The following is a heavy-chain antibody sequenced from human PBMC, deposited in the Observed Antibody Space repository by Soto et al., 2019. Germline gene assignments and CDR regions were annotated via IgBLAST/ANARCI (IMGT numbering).Heavy chain of an antibody. J-gene: IGHJ4*02. CDR1: VFTFSTYS. D-gene: IGHD5-18*01. CDR3: ARGVRNNYGYLPDH. V-gene: IGHV3-48*01. CDR2: ISSSSSTI. Sequence: GGSLRLSCAASVFTFSTYSMNWVRQAPGKGLEWVSYISSSSSTIFYTDSVKGRFTVSRDNAKNSLYLQMNSLRAEDTAVYYCARGVRNNYGYLPDHWGQGTLVTVSS.